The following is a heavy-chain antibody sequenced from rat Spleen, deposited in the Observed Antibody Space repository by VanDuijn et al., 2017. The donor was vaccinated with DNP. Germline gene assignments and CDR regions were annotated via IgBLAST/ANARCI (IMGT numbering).Heavy chain of an antibody. V-gene: IGHV5-31*01. D-gene: IGHD1-4*01. CDR1: GFIFNNYW. CDR2: ITSSGGST. CDR3: ARHVLPLRVWDY. J-gene: IGHJ2*01. Sequence: EVQLVESGGDLVQPGRSLRLSCVASGFIFNNYWMTWFRQVPGKGLEWVASITSSGGSTYYPDSVKGRFTISRDNAKSTLYLQINSLRSEDMATYYCARHVLPLRVWDYWGQGVMVTVSS.